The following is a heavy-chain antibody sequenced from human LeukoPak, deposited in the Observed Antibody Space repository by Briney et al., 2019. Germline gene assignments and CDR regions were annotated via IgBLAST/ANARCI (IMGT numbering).Heavy chain of an antibody. CDR1: GGSISSDTYF. V-gene: IGHV4-61*02. Sequence: SETLSLTCTVSGGSISSDTYFWSWIRQPAGKGLEWIGRISSTGRTDYNPSLTSRVTISVDTSKNQLSMKLSSVTAADTAVYYCAKGAGPPWFDPWGQGTLVTVSS. CDR2: ISSTGRT. J-gene: IGHJ5*02. D-gene: IGHD6-19*01. CDR3: AKGAGPPWFDP.